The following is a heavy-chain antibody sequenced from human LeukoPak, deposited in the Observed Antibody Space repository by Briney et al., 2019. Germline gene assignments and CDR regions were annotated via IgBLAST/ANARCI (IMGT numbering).Heavy chain of an antibody. J-gene: IGHJ4*02. CDR1: GFTFSSYW. Sequence: PGGSLRLSCAASGFTFSSYWMSWVRQAPGKGLEWVANIKQDGSEKYYVDSVKGRFTISRDNAKNSLYLQMNSLRAEDTVVYYCARVLDTAMAYFDYWGQGTLVTVSS. D-gene: IGHD5-18*01. CDR2: IKQDGSEK. V-gene: IGHV3-7*01. CDR3: ARVLDTAMAYFDY.